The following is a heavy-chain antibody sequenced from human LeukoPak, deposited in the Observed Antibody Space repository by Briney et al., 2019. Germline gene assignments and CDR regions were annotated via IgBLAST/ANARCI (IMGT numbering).Heavy chain of an antibody. D-gene: IGHD3-16*01. CDR3: ARGGPAARLITFGGVTDY. V-gene: IGHV1-18*01. CDR1: GYIFTSYG. Sequence: ASVKVSCKASGYIFTSYGISWVRQAPGQGLEWMGWINAYNGDTNYAQKFQGRVTMTTDTSTSTAYMELRSLRSDDTAVYYCARGGPAARLITFGGVTDYWGQGTLVTVSS. CDR2: INAYNGDT. J-gene: IGHJ4*02.